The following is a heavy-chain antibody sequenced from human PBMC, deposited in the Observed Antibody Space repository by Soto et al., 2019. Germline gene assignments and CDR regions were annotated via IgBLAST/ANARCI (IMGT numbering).Heavy chain of an antibody. D-gene: IGHD3-3*01. V-gene: IGHV1-46*01. CDR1: GYTFTSYY. J-gene: IGHJ6*02. CDR3: ATYYDFWSGPPNYGMDV. Sequence: GASVKVSCKASGYTFTSYYMHWVRQAPGQGLEWMGIINPSGGSTSYAQKFQRRVTMTRDTSTSTVYMELNSLRSEDTAVYYGATYYDFWSGPPNYGMDVWGQGTTVTVSS. CDR2: INPSGGST.